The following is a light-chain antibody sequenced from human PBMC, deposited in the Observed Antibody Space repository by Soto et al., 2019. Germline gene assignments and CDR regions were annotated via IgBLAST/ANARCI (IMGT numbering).Light chain of an antibody. CDR3: QQYYTYST. J-gene: IGKJ1*01. Sequence: IQMPQSPSSQSAYIGDRVTITSQASQDISKFLNWYQQKPGKAPNLLISGASSLESGVPSRFSGTGSGTDFTLTISSLQPDDFASYDCQQYYTYSTFGQGTKVEIK. CDR1: QDISKF. V-gene: IGKV1-5*01. CDR2: GAS.